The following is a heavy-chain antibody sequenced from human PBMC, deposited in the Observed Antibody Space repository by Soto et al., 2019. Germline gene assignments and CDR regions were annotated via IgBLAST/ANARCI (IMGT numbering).Heavy chain of an antibody. V-gene: IGHV2-5*01. CDR3: AHSRGYNGYEGPPLYEMDV. CDR2: IYWNDFK. D-gene: IGHD5-12*01. Sequence: QITLKESGPTLVKPTQTLTLTCTCSVFSVKTSGVGVGWIRQPPGKTLEWLALIYWNDFKRYTPSLESRLTITKDPSKNQVVLTVTNVDPADTASYYCAHSRGYNGYEGPPLYEMDVWGQGTTVTVSS. J-gene: IGHJ6*02. CDR1: VFSVKTSGVG.